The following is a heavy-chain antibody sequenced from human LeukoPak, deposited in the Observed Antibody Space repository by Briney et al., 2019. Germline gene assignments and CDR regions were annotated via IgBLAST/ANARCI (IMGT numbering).Heavy chain of an antibody. CDR3: ARDGPGVAVAGNYYFDY. CDR1: GGTFSSYA. D-gene: IGHD6-19*01. Sequence: ASVKVSCKASGGTFSSYAISWVRQAPGQGLEWMGWISAYNGNTNYAQKLQGRVTMTTDTSTSTAYMELRSLRSDDTAVYYCARDGPGVAVAGNYYFDYWGQGTLVTVSS. V-gene: IGHV1-18*01. J-gene: IGHJ4*02. CDR2: ISAYNGNT.